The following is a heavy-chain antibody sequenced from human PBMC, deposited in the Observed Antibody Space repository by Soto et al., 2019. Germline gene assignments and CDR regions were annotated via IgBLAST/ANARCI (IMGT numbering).Heavy chain of an antibody. CDR2: IYYSGST. Sequence: SETLSFTCTVSGGSISSYYWSWIRQPPGKGLEWIGYIYYSGSTNYNPSLKSRVTISVDTSKNQFSLKLSSVTAADTAVYYCARIESLLGWFDPWGQGTLVTVSS. V-gene: IGHV4-59*01. D-gene: IGHD2-15*01. J-gene: IGHJ5*02. CDR3: ARIESLLGWFDP. CDR1: GGSISSYY.